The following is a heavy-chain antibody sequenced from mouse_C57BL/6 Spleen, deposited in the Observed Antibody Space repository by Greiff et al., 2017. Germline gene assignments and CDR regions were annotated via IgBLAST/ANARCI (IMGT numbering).Heavy chain of an antibody. CDR1: GYAFSSYW. V-gene: IGHV1-80*01. CDR2: IYPGDGDT. D-gene: IGHD1-1*01. J-gene: IGHJ3*01. Sequence: VQLQQSGAELVKPGASVKISCKASGYAFSSYWMNWVKQRPGKGLEWIGQIYPGDGDTNYNGKFKGKATLTADKSSSTAYMQLSSLTSEDSAVYFCARGSDYGSSFAYWGQGTLVTVSA. CDR3: ARGSDYGSSFAY.